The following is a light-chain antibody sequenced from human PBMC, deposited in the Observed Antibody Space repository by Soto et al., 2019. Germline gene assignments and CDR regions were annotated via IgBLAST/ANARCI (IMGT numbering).Light chain of an antibody. V-gene: IGKV1-39*01. Sequence: DIEMTQSPSSLSTSVGDRVTITCRTSQTISTYLNWYQQKPGTAPKLLIYGASSLQSGVPSRFSGSGSGTDFTLTISSLQPEDFATYYCQQSYSTPPTFGQGTKLEIK. CDR3: QQSYSTPPT. CDR1: QTISTY. CDR2: GAS. J-gene: IGKJ2*01.